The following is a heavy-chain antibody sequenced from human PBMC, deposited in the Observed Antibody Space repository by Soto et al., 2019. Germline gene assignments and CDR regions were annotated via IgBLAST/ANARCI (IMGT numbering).Heavy chain of an antibody. CDR1: GFTFNDYY. D-gene: IGHD6-19*01. J-gene: IGHJ4*02. V-gene: IGHV3-11*01. CDR3: AREVRTSGWLRRLDS. Sequence: NPGGSLRLSCAVSGFTFNDYYMSWIRQAPGKGLEWISYISGGGSTTYHADSVRSRFTISRDNAKNSLFLQMNSLRAEDTAVYYCAREVRTSGWLRRLDSWGQGILVTVSS. CDR2: ISGGGSTT.